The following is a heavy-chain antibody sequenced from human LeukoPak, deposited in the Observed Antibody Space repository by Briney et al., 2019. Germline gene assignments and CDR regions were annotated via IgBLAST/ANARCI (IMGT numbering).Heavy chain of an antibody. CDR2: FDPEDGET. V-gene: IGHV1-24*01. J-gene: IGHJ4*02. Sequence: ASVTVSCKVSGYTLTELSMHWVRQAPGKGLEWMGGFDPEDGETIYAQKFQGRVTMTEDTSKDTAYMELSSLRSEDTAVYYCATKGQDHTIFGVVIIGGSSSYYFDYWGQGTLVTVSS. CDR3: ATKGQDHTIFGVVIIGGSSSYYFDY. D-gene: IGHD3-3*01. CDR1: GYTLTELS.